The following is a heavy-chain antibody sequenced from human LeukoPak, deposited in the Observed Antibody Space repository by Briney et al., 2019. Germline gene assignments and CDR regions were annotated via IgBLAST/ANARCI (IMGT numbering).Heavy chain of an antibody. CDR2: ISSAGST. Sequence: GGALRLACRASGFKVSRNYVGGVGQEKGKGMEVFSVISSAGSTYYAHSVKGRFPISRHHSKNTPYLQMNSLRAEDTAVYYCARGTTITLLDYWRQGTLLTVSS. V-gene: IGHV3-53*01. CDR1: GFKVSRNY. D-gene: IGHD5-24*01. CDR3: ARGTTITLLDY. J-gene: IGHJ4*02.